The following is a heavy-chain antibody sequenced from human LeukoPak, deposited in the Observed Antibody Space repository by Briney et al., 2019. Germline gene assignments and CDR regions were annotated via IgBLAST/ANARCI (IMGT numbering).Heavy chain of an antibody. CDR1: GYTFTSYY. D-gene: IGHD2-15*01. CDR2: LNPSGGST. J-gene: IGHJ4*02. CDR3: ARDGGGGKFAQVGVGLVY. V-gene: IGHV1-46*01. Sequence: ASVKVSCKASGYTFTSYYMHWVRQAPGQGLKWMGILNPSGGSTSYAQKFQGRVTMTRDTSTSTVYMELSSLRSEDTAVYYCARDGGGGKFAQVGVGLVYWGQGTLVTVSS.